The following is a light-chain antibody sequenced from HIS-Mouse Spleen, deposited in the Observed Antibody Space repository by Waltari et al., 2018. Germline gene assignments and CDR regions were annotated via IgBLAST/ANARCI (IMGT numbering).Light chain of an antibody. CDR2: WAS. J-gene: IGKJ1*01. CDR3: QQYYSTPPT. CDR1: PSVLYSSNNKNY. V-gene: IGKV4-1*01. Sequence: DIVMTQSPDSLAVSLGERATINLKASPSVLYSSNNKNYLAWYQQKPGQPPKLLIYWASTRESGVPDRFSGSGSGTDFTLTISSLQAEDVAVYYCQQYYSTPPTFGQGTKVEIK.